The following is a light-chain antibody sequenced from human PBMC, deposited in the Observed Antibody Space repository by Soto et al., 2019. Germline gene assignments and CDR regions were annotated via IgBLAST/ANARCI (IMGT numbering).Light chain of an antibody. CDR2: DVS. J-gene: IGLJ2*01. Sequence: QSALTQPASVSGSPGQSITISCTGTSSDIGGYNYVSWYQHHPGKAPKLMMYDVSNRPSGVSNRFSGSKSGNTASLIISGLQAEDEADYYCSSYTSSTLVVFGGGTKVTVL. CDR1: SSDIGGYNY. V-gene: IGLV2-14*03. CDR3: SSYTSSTLVV.